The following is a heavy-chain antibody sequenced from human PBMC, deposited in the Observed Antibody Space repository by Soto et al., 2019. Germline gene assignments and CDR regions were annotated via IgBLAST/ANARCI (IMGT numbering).Heavy chain of an antibody. V-gene: IGHV5-51*01. Sequence: LGESRKISCKGSGYSFTSYWIGWVRQMPGKGLEWMGIIYPGDSDTRYSPSFQGQVTITADKSISTAYLQWSSLKASDTAMYYCARLSGDSGSPRGFDPWGQGTLVTVSS. CDR3: ARLSGDSGSPRGFDP. CDR2: IYPGDSDT. D-gene: IGHD1-26*01. J-gene: IGHJ5*02. CDR1: GYSFTSYW.